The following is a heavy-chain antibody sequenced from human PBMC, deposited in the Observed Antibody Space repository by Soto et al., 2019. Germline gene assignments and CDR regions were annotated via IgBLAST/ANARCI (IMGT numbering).Heavy chain of an antibody. CDR2: ISGSGGST. CDR3: AKDQGSSWYEIDS. V-gene: IGHV3-23*01. Sequence: WGSLRLSCAASGFTFSNYAVTWVRQAPGKGLEWVSTISGSGGSTYYADSVKGRFTISRDNSKNTLYLQMNSLRAEDTAVYYCAKDQGSSWYEIDSWGQGTLVTV. D-gene: IGHD6-13*01. CDR1: GFTFSNYA. J-gene: IGHJ4*02.